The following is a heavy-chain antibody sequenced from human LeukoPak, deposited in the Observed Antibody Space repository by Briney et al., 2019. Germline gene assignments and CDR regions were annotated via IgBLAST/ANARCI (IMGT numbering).Heavy chain of an antibody. Sequence: ASVKVSCKASGYTFTSYGISWVRQAPGQGLEWMGWISAYNGNTNYAQKLQGGVTMTTDTSTSTAYMELRSLRSDDTAVYYCAKDLRGSSSSGYYYYMDVWGKGTTVTVSS. CDR3: AKDLRGSSSSGYYYYMDV. V-gene: IGHV1-18*01. D-gene: IGHD6-6*01. CDR1: GYTFTSYG. J-gene: IGHJ6*03. CDR2: ISAYNGNT.